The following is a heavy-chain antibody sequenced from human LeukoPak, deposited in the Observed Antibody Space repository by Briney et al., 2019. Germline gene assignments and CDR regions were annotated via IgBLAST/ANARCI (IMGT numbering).Heavy chain of an antibody. D-gene: IGHD3-3*01. Sequence: GSLRLSCAASGFTFSIYAMSWVRQVPGKGLEWVSAISGSGGSTYYADSVKGRFTISRDNSKNTLYLQMNSLRAEDTAVYYCAKDVFWSGYYTCWGQGTLVTVSS. CDR3: AKDVFWSGYYTC. CDR1: GFTFSIYA. J-gene: IGHJ4*02. V-gene: IGHV3-23*01. CDR2: ISGSGGST.